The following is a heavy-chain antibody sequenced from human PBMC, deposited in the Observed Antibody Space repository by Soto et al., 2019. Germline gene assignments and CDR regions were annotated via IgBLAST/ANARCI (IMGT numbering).Heavy chain of an antibody. Sequence: HWVRQAPGQGLEWIGIINPNGGSTNYAQNFKGRLTVTRDTSTATVYMDLSALTSDDTAMYYCARGLGLGDCWGQGTLVTVSS. CDR2: INPNGGST. D-gene: IGHD3-9*01. CDR3: ARGLGLGDC. J-gene: IGHJ4*02. V-gene: IGHV1-46*01.